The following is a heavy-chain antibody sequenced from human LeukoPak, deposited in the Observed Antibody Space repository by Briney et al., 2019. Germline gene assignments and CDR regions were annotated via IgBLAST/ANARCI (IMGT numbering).Heavy chain of an antibody. Sequence: GGTLRLSCAASGFTFGRHWMNWVRQAPGKGLEWVASITPDGRDRYYVDSVKGRFTVSRDNAKNSLYLQMISLSGEDTAVYFCARSNYGTYDYWGQGALVTVSS. CDR2: ITPDGRDR. D-gene: IGHD1-26*01. CDR3: ARSNYGTYDY. J-gene: IGHJ4*02. CDR1: GFTFGRHW. V-gene: IGHV3-7*01.